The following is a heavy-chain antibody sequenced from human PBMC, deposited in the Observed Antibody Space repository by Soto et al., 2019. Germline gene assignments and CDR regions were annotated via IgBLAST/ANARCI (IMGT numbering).Heavy chain of an antibody. V-gene: IGHV1-18*01. CDR1: GYTLTSYG. J-gene: IGHJ3*02. Sequence: QVQLVQSGAEVKKPGASVKVSCKASGYTLTSYGISWVRQAHGQGLEWMGWISAYNGKTDNAQKFQGRVTMTTDTSTSTAYMELWTLRSDDTAVYYCARISGAFDNWGQGTMVTVSS. D-gene: IGHD1-26*01. CDR2: ISAYNGKT. CDR3: ARISGAFDN.